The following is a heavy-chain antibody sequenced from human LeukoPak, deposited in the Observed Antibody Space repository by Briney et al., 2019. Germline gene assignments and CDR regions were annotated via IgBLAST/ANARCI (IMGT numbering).Heavy chain of an antibody. CDR2: IRPNSGGT. D-gene: IGHD3-22*01. J-gene: IGHJ4*02. V-gene: IGHV1-2*02. CDR3: ARIYYYDSSGYVFDY. CDR1: GYTFGAYY. Sequence: ASVKVSCKASGYTFGAYYMYWVRQAPGQGLEWMGWIRPNSGGTNYTQKFQGRVTMTRDTSINTAYMELSRLRSDDTAVYYCARIYYYDSSGYVFDYWGQGTLVTVSS.